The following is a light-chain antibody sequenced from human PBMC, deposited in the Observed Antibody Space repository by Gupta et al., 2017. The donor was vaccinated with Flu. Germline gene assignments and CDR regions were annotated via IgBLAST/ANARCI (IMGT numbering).Light chain of an antibody. V-gene: IGKV3-11*01. CDR3: QQRTPWPLT. CDR1: QSLGSY. Sequence: EIVLPQSPGTLSLSPGESANLSCRASQSLGSYLAWYQQKPGQAPRLVIYDTSTRTAGVPIRFSGSGSGTDFTLTISSIEPEDFAVYYCQQRTPWPLTFGGGTKVEMK. J-gene: IGKJ4*01. CDR2: DTS.